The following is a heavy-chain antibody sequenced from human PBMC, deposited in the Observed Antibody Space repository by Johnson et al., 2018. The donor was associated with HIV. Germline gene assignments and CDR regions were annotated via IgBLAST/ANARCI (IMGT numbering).Heavy chain of an antibody. CDR3: AKSTQASIVRESGPYGAFDI. D-gene: IGHD3-10*01. J-gene: IGHJ3*02. CDR1: RFTFSSYA. V-gene: IGHV3-30-3*02. Sequence: VQVVESGGGVVQPGRSLRLSCAASRFTFSSYAIHWVRQAPGKGLEWVAVILYDGNNTYYADSVKGRFTISRDNSKSTLYLQMNSLRVEDTALYYCAKSTQASIVRESGPYGAFDIWGQGTMVTVSS. CDR2: ILYDGNNT.